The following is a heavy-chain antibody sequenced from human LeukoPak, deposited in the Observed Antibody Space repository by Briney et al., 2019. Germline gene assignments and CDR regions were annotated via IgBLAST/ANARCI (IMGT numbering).Heavy chain of an antibody. V-gene: IGHV3-30*18. J-gene: IGHJ4*02. D-gene: IGHD3-22*01. CDR3: AKRGVVIRVILVGFHKEAYYFDS. Sequence: GGSLRLSCAASGFAFSSYGMHWVRQAPGKGLEWVAVMSYDGPNIYYADSVKGRFTISRDNPKNTLYLQMNSLRAEDTAVYFCAKRGVVIRVILVGFHKEAYYFDSWGQGALVTVSS. CDR2: MSYDGPNI. CDR1: GFAFSSYG.